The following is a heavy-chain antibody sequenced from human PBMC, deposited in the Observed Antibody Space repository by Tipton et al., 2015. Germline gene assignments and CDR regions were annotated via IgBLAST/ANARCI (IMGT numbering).Heavy chain of an antibody. CDR1: GGSISSSSYY. CDR2: IYDSGST. D-gene: IGHD3-3*01. Sequence: TLSLTCTVSGGSISSSSYYWGWIRQPPGKGLEWIGSIYDSGSTYYNPSLKSRVTISVHTSKNQFSLKLSSVTAADTAVYYCASQRGRIAIFGVVIPDYFDYWGQGTLVTVSS. J-gene: IGHJ4*02. V-gene: IGHV4-39*01. CDR3: ASQRGRIAIFGVVIPDYFDY.